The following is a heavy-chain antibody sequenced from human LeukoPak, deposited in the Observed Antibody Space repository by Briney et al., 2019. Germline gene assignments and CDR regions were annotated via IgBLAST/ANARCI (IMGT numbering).Heavy chain of an antibody. Sequence: ASVKVSCKASGYTFTSYDINWVRQATGQGLEWMGWMNPNSGNTGYAQNFQGRVTMTRDTSISTAYMELASLTSDDTAIYYCARGNNWSYENWFDPWGQGTLVTVSS. V-gene: IGHV1-8*01. CDR3: ARGNNWSYENWFDP. CDR2: MNPNSGNT. J-gene: IGHJ5*02. CDR1: GYTFTSYD. D-gene: IGHD1-26*01.